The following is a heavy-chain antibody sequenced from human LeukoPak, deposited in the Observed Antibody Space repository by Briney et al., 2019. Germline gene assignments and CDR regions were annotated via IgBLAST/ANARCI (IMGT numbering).Heavy chain of an antibody. D-gene: IGHD7-27*01. CDR1: GFTFSYYW. CDR3: ARDPYDWGSNWFDP. J-gene: IGHJ5*02. Sequence: PGGSLRLSCAAPGFTFSYYWMHWVRQAPGKGLVWVSRINSDVSSTSYADSVTGRFTISRDNAKNTLYLQMNSLRAEDTAVYYCARDPYDWGSNWFDPWGQGTRVTVSS. CDR2: INSDVSST. V-gene: IGHV3-74*01.